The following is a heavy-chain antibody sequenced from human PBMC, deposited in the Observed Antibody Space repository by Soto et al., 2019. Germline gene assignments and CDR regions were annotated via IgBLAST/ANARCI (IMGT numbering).Heavy chain of an antibody. D-gene: IGHD3-22*01. Sequence: ASVKVSCKTSGYTFTHYYMHWVRLAPGQGLEWMGVINPGGGYTTYAQKFQGRVTMTRDTSTSTVYMELSSLKSEDTAVYYCGREYFDSRGTPPGDWGQGTLVTASS. V-gene: IGHV1-46*01. CDR1: GYTFTHYY. J-gene: IGHJ4*02. CDR3: GREYFDSRGTPPGD. CDR2: INPGGGYT.